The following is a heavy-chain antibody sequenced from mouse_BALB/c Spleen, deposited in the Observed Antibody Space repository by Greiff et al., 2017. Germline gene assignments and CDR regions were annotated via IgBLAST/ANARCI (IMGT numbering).Heavy chain of an antibody. D-gene: IGHD2-3*01. Sequence: QVQLQQSGAELVKPGASVKLSCKASGYTFTSYYMYWVKQRPGQGLEWIGEINPSNGGTNFNEKFKSKATLTVDKSSSTAYMQLSSLTSEDSAVYSCTRDGFPPFAYWGQGTLVTVSA. CDR1: GYTFTSYY. J-gene: IGHJ3*01. CDR2: INPSNGGT. CDR3: TRDGFPPFAY. V-gene: IGHV1S81*02.